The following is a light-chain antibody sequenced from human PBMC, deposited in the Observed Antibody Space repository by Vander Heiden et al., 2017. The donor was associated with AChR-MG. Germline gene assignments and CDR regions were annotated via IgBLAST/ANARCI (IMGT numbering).Light chain of an antibody. V-gene: IGKV2-28*01. J-gene: IGKJ3*01. CDR2: LGS. Sequence: EIVMSQSPLSLSVTPGEAASIACRSSPCLLHSNGDHYLDWYLQKPGQPPHLLIYLGSNRASGVPDRFSGSGSGTDFTLKISRVEAEDVGVYYCMQSLQTPLTFGPGTKVDIK. CDR1: PCLLHSNGDHY. CDR3: MQSLQTPLT.